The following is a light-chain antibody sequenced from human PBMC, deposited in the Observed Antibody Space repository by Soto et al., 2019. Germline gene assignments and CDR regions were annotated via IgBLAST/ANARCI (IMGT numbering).Light chain of an antibody. Sequence: EIVLTQSPATLSLSPGERATLSCRASQSVSSHLVWFQQKPGQAPRLLIYDASSRATGIPARFSGSGSGTDFTLTISSLEPEDFAVSYCHQRSNWPITFGQGTRLEIK. CDR1: QSVSSH. CDR3: HQRSNWPIT. V-gene: IGKV3-11*01. J-gene: IGKJ5*01. CDR2: DAS.